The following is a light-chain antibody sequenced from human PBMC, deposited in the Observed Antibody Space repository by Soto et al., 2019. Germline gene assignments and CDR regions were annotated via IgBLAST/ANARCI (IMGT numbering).Light chain of an antibody. CDR1: SSDVGGYNY. CDR3: CSYAGSPRYV. Sequence: QSALTQPRSLSGSPGQSVTISCTGTSSDVGGYNYVSWYQQHQGKAPNVMIYDVSERPSGVPDRFSGSKSGNTASLTISGLEAEDEADCCSYAGSPRYVFGTGTKVTVL. V-gene: IGLV2-11*01. J-gene: IGLJ1*01. CDR2: DVS.